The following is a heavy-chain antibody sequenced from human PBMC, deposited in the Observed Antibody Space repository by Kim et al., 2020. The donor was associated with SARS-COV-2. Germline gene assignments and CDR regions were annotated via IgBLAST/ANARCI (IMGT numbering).Heavy chain of an antibody. CDR1: GFTFGSYS. D-gene: IGHD2-2*01. V-gene: IGHV3-21*01. Sequence: GGSLRLSCAASGFTFGSYSMNWVRQAPGKGLEWVSSISSSSSYIYYADSVKGRFTISRDNAKNSLYLQMNSLRAEDTAVYYCARLAPDVKYQLLFPNWFDPWGQGTLVTVSS. CDR3: ARLAPDVKYQLLFPNWFDP. J-gene: IGHJ5*02. CDR2: ISSSSSYI.